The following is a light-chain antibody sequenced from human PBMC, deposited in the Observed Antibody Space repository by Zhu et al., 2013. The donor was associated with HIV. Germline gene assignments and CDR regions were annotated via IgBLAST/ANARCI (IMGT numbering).Light chain of an antibody. Sequence: EIVMTQSPATLSVSPGERATLSCRATQSVSTNLAWYQQKPGQAPRLLIYDASERATGIPARFSGSGSGTEFTLTISSLEAEDVAVYFCQQYNKWPPWTFGQGTKVEIK. V-gene: IGKV3D-15*01. CDR2: DAS. CDR1: QSVSTN. CDR3: QQYNKWPPWT. J-gene: IGKJ1*01.